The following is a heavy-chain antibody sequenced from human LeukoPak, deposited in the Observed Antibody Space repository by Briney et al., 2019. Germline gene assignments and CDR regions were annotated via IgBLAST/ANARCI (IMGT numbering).Heavy chain of an antibody. V-gene: IGHV2-70*13. D-gene: IGHD4-17*01. Sequence: SGRTLGNPRRALTLTFTFSGFSGSTRGMGESWIRQPPVKALEWLAHIDWDNDQHYSTSLKTRLTISKDTSKNQVVLTMTNMDPVDTATYYCARATSGGFYGDYAFIDHWGQGTLVTVSS. CDR3: ARATSGGFYGDYAFIDH. J-gene: IGHJ4*02. CDR2: IDWDNDQ. CDR1: GFSGSTRGMG.